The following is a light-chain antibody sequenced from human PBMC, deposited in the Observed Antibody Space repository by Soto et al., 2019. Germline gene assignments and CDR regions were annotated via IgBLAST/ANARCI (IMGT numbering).Light chain of an antibody. J-gene: IGKJ1*01. CDR1: QSVSSNY. Sequence: EIVLTHYPGTLSFFQDKRATLSCRASQSVSSNYLAWYQQKAGQAPRRLIYGASPTATGIPARFSGSGSGTDFTLTISSLLPEEDVVYYCQQVCDFRTRTFGQVTKLDIK. CDR3: QQVCDFRTRT. CDR2: GAS. V-gene: IGKV3-20*01.